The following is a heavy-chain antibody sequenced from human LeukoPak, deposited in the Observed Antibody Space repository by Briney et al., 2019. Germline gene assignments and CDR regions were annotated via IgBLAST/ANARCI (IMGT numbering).Heavy chain of an antibody. V-gene: IGHV3-48*01. Sequence: GGSLRLSCAASGFTFSTYAMSWVRQAPGKGLEWVSYISSSSTIIYYADSVKGRFTISRDNAKNSLYLQMNSLRAEDTAVYYCARHGYNYGSSFGWFDPWGQGTLVTVSS. D-gene: IGHD5-18*01. CDR1: GFTFSTYA. J-gene: IGHJ5*02. CDR3: ARHGYNYGSSFGWFDP. CDR2: ISSSSTII.